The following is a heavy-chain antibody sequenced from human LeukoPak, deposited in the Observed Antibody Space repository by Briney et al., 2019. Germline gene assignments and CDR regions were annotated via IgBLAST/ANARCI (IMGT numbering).Heavy chain of an antibody. J-gene: IGHJ6*03. CDR1: GFTFSSYW. D-gene: IGHD5-24*01. CDR3: ARDTQRWLLDYYYYYMDV. V-gene: IGHV3-7*01. Sequence: PGGSLRLSCAASGFTFSSYWMSWVRQAPGKGLEWVANIKQDGSEKYYVDSVKGRFTISRDNAKNSLYLQMNSLRAEDTAVYYCARDTQRWLLDYYYYYMDVWGKGTTVTVSS. CDR2: IKQDGSEK.